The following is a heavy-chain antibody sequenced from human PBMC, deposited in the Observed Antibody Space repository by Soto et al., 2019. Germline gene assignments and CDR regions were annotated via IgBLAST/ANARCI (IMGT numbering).Heavy chain of an antibody. J-gene: IGHJ5*02. CDR3: ERYGDFWSGYYVSWFDP. V-gene: IGHV1-69*13. CDR1: GGTFSSYA. Sequence: SVKVSCKASGGTFSSYAISWVRQAPGQGLEWMGGIIPIFGTANYAQKFQGRVTITADESTSTAYMELSSLRSEDTAVYYCERYGDFWSGYYVSWFDPWGQGTLVTVSS. D-gene: IGHD3-3*01. CDR2: IIPIFGTA.